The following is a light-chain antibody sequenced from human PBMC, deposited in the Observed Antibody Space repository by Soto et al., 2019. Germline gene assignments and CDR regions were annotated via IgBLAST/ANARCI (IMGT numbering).Light chain of an antibody. CDR2: DTF. CDR1: QNIDYY. V-gene: IGKV3-11*01. CDR3: KQRKSWPIT. J-gene: IGKJ3*01. Sequence: ASLSLSPVESATLSCRASQNIDYYLHWYQQKPGQSPRLVIYDTFNRATGVPVRFRGFGAGTDFTLTISDLETEDFAFYYCKQRKSWPITFGTGTKVDIK.